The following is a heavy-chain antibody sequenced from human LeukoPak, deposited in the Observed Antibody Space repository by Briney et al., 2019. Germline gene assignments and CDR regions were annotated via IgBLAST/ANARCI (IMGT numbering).Heavy chain of an antibody. Sequence: ASVKVSCKASGYTFIAYYMHWVRQAPGQGLEWLGWINPNSGGTNYAQKFQGRVTMTRDTSISTVYMELSRLRSDDTAVYYCARDSCSSTSCLSIDDYWGQGTLVTVSS. CDR2: INPNSGGT. V-gene: IGHV1-2*02. D-gene: IGHD2-2*01. CDR3: ARDSCSSTSCLSIDDY. J-gene: IGHJ4*02. CDR1: GYTFIAYY.